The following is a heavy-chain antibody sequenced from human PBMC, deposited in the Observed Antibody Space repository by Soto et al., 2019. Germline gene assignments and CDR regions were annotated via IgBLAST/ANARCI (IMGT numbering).Heavy chain of an antibody. Sequence: ETLSLTCTVSGGSMSSYYWSWIRQPPGTGLEWIGYINHSGSTNYNPSLKSRVTISVDTSKNQLSLKLSSVTAADTAVYYCARGGKNYYGSGNVGGVDPWGQGTLVTVSS. CDR3: ARGGKNYYGSGNVGGVDP. D-gene: IGHD3-10*01. V-gene: IGHV4-59*12. CDR1: GGSMSSYY. J-gene: IGHJ5*02. CDR2: INHSGST.